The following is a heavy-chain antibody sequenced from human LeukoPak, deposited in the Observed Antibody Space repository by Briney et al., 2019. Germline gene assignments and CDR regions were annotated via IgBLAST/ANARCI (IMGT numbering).Heavy chain of an antibody. J-gene: IGHJ4*02. CDR1: GFTFSAYS. CDR3: ARDSTSDDSSGYCYDY. Sequence: WGSLTLSCAASGFTFSAYSMNWVRQPPGQGLEWVSSINTGSSYIYYSDSAKSRFTILRVNTNNSLYLQMNSLRAEDTAVYYCARDSTSDDSSGYCYDYWGQGTLVTVSS. V-gene: IGHV3-21*01. D-gene: IGHD3-22*01. CDR2: INTGSSYI.